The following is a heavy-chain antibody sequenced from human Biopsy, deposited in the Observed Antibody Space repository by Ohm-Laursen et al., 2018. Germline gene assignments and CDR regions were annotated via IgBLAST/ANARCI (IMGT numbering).Heavy chain of an antibody. CDR3: AKHGSGWTGDDAFHI. J-gene: IGHJ3*02. V-gene: IGHV4-61*08. D-gene: IGHD6-19*01. Sequence: PSETLSLTCTVSGVSVASRGYYWTWIRQPPGTGVEWIGHISYSRDTNYNPSLKSRITISVDTSKNQFSLKLTSATAADTAVYYCAKHGSGWTGDDAFHIWGQGTMVTVSS. CDR2: ISYSRDT. CDR1: GVSVASRGYY.